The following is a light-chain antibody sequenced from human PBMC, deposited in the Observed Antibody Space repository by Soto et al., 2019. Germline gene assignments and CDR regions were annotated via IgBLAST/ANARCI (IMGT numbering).Light chain of an antibody. V-gene: IGKV3-15*01. CDR3: HQYNDWPPVT. CDR1: QSVSSN. CDR2: DAS. J-gene: IGKJ4*01. Sequence: IVLTQSPATLSASPGESATLSCRASQSVSSNLAWYQQIPGQAPRLLIYDASTRATDIPARFSGFGSGTEFTLTISSLQSEDFAVYYCHQYNDWPPVTFGGGTKVDIK.